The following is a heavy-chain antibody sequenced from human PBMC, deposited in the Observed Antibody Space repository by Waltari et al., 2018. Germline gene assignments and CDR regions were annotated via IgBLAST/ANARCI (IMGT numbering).Heavy chain of an antibody. J-gene: IGHJ6*02. D-gene: IGHD4-17*01. CDR3: ARTYGDYGMDV. V-gene: IGHV4-39*07. CDR2: IYYSGST. Sequence: QLQLQESGPGLVKPSETLSLTCTVSGGSISSSSYYWGWIRQPPGKGLEWIGSIYYSGSTYYNPSLKSRVTISVDTSISTAYMELSRLRSDDTAVYYCARTYGDYGMDVWGQGTTVTVSS. CDR1: GGSISSSSYY.